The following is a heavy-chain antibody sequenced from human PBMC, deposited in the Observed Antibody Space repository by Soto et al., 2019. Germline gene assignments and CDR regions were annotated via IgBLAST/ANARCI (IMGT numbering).Heavy chain of an antibody. Sequence: PSETLSLTCTVSGGSISSSTHYWAWVRQPPGKGLEWIGSIYYSGTTYYNPSVKSRVTISVDTSMNQFSLKLRSVTAADTAVYFCARHEVNTTYAHWGPGTLVTVSS. J-gene: IGHJ4*02. CDR3: ARHEVNTTYAH. D-gene: IGHD2-2*01. CDR1: GGSISSSTHY. CDR2: IYYSGTT. V-gene: IGHV4-39*01.